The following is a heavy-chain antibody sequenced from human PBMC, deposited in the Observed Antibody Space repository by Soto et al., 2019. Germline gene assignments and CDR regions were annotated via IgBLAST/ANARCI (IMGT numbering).Heavy chain of an antibody. CDR2: ISGSSGVT. CDR3: AKDSRKAGSGSYCDY. V-gene: IGHV3-23*01. Sequence: EVQLSESGGGLVQPGGSLRLSCAASGFTFSSYAMSWVRQAPGKGLEWVSSISGSSGVTYHADSVKGRFTISRDNSKNTLYLQMNSLRVEDTAVYYCAKDSRKAGSGSYCDYWGQGTLVTVSS. J-gene: IGHJ4*02. D-gene: IGHD3-10*01. CDR1: GFTFSSYA.